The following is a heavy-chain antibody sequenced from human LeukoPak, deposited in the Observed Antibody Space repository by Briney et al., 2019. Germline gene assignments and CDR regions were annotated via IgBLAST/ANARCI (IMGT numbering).Heavy chain of an antibody. CDR2: IVVGSGNT. V-gene: IGHV1-58*01. CDR1: GFTFTSSA. Sequence: SVKVSCKASGFTFTSSAVQWVRQARGQRLEWIGWIVVGSGNTNYAQKFQERVTMTRDTSTSTVYMELSSLRSEDTAVYYCARGNCSSTSCYLFDYWGQGTLVTVSS. J-gene: IGHJ4*02. D-gene: IGHD2-2*01. CDR3: ARGNCSSTSCYLFDY.